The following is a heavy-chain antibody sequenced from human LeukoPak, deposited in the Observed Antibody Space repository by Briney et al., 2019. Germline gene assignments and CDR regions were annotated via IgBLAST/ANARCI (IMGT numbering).Heavy chain of an antibody. CDR3: ARDRNDFWSGYPRFDY. Sequence: ASVKVSCKASGYTFTSYAMHWVRQAPGQRLEWMGWINAGNGNTKYSQKFQGRVTITADKSTSTAYMELSSLRSEDTAVYYCARDRNDFWSGYPRFDYWGQGTLVTVSS. D-gene: IGHD3-3*01. CDR1: GYTFTSYA. V-gene: IGHV1-3*01. J-gene: IGHJ4*02. CDR2: INAGNGNT.